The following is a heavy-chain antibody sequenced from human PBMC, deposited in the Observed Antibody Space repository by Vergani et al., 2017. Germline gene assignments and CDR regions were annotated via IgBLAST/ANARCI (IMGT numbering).Heavy chain of an antibody. CDR2: ISYDGSNK. D-gene: IGHD6-19*01. J-gene: IGHJ2*01. Sequence: QVQLVESGGGVVQPGRSLRLSCAASGFTFSSYGMHWVRQAPGKGLEWVAVISYDGSNKYYADSVKGRFTISRDNSQNTLYLQMNSLRAEDTAVYYCAKEGSGWYGWYFDLWGRGTLVTVSS. CDR1: GFTFSSYG. V-gene: IGHV3-30*18. CDR3: AKEGSGWYGWYFDL.